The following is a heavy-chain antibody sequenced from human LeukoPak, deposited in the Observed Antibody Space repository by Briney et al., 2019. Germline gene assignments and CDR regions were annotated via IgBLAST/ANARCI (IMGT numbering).Heavy chain of an antibody. V-gene: IGHV1-18*04. CDR2: ISAYNGNT. J-gene: IGHJ4*02. CDR3: ARDRYDSSGRSPYFDY. D-gene: IGHD3-22*01. CDR1: GYTFTGYY. Sequence: ASVKVSCKASGYTFTGYYMHWVRQAPGQGLEWMGWISAYNGNTNYAQKLQGRVTMTTDTSTSTAYMELRSLRSDDTAVYYCARDRYDSSGRSPYFDYWGQGTLVTVSS.